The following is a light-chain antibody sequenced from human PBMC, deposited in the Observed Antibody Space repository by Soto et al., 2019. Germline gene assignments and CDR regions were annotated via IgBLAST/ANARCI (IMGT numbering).Light chain of an antibody. CDR1: SGHSSYA. CDR3: QTWGTGFQV. Sequence: QSVLTQPPSASASLGASVKLTCTLSSGHSSYAIAWHQKQPDKGPRYLMDLNNDGSHTKVDGIPDRFSGSSSGAERYLIISGLQSEDEADYYCQTWGTGFQVFGGGTKLTVL. CDR2: LNNDGSH. V-gene: IGLV4-69*01. J-gene: IGLJ2*01.